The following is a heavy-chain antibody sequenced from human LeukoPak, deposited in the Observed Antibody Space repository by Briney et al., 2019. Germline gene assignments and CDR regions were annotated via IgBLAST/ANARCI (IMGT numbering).Heavy chain of an antibody. J-gene: IGHJ4*02. CDR3: ARDMNTNFDY. CDR1: GYSFTGYY. Sequence: RASVKVSCKASGYSFTGYYLHWVRQAPGQGLEWMGWINANSGGTNYAQKLQGRVTMTRDTSISTAYLELSRLRSDDTAMYFCARDMNTNFDYWGQGTLVTVSS. D-gene: IGHD3-16*01. CDR2: INANSGGT. V-gene: IGHV1-2*02.